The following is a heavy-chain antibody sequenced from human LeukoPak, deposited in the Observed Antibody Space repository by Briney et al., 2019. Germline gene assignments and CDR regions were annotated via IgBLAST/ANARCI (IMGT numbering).Heavy chain of an antibody. CDR3: ARATSPFTYYYGSGTKRGAFDI. CDR2: ISSSGSTI. V-gene: IGHV3-11*04. CDR1: GFTFSDYY. Sequence: KPGGSLRLSCAASGFTFSDYYMSWIRQAPGKGLEWVSYISSSGSTIYYADSVKGRFTISRDNAKNSLYLQMNSLRAEDTAVYYCARATSPFTYYYGSGTKRGAFDIWGRGTMVTVSS. J-gene: IGHJ3*02. D-gene: IGHD3-10*01.